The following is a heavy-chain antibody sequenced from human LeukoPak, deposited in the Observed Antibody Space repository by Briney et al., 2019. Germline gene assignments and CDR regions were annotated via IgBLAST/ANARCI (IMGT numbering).Heavy chain of an antibody. CDR3: AKDRFTMVRGVIPWFDP. CDR1: GFTFSSYG. J-gene: IGHJ5*02. D-gene: IGHD3-10*01. Sequence: PGGSLRLSCAASGFTFSSYGMHWVRQAPGKGLEWVAVIWYDGSNKYYADSVKGRFTISRDNPKNTLYLQMNSLRAEDTAVYYCAKDRFTMVRGVIPWFDPWGQGTLVTVSS. V-gene: IGHV3-33*06. CDR2: IWYDGSNK.